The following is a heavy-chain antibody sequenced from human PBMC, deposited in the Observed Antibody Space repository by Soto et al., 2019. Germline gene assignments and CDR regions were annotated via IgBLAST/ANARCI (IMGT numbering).Heavy chain of an antibody. CDR1: GDPVSSGSYY. V-gene: IGHV4-31*03. Sequence: QVQLQESGPGLVQPSQTLSLTCSVSGDPVSSGSYYWTWVRQHPVKGLEWIGYIYHTGRTYYNPSLQSRLMLSIDTSKNQFSLHLYSVTAADTAVYFCAAKLSTTHYFDFWVQGSLVAVSS. CDR2: IYHTGRT. D-gene: IGHD1-1*01. J-gene: IGHJ4*02. CDR3: AAKLSTTHYFDF.